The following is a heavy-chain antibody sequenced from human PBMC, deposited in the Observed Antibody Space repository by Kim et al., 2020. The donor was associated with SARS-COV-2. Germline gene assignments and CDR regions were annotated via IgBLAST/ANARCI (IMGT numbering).Heavy chain of an antibody. V-gene: IGHV6-1*01. CDR3: ARGPAASRLSGGWFVH. J-gene: IGHJ5*02. Sequence: SQTLSLTCAISGDSVSSNSAAWNWIRQSPSRGLEWLGRTYYRSKWYNDYAVSVKSRITINPDTSKNQFSLQLNSVTPEDTAVYYCARGPAASRLSGGWFVHCGQGTLVTVSS. CDR1: GDSVSSNSAA. CDR2: TYYRSKWYN. D-gene: IGHD2-2*01.